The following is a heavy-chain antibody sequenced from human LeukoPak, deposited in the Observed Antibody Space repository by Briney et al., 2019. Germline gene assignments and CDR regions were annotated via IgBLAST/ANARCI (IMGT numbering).Heavy chain of an antibody. V-gene: IGHV3-48*01. CDR3: ARGEVAAGVDY. CDR1: GFTFSSYS. Sequence: PGGSLRLSCAASGFTFSSYSMNWVRQAPGKGLEWVSYISSISSTIYYADSVKGRFTISRDNAKNSLYLQMNSLRAEDTAVYYCARGEVAAGVDYWGQGTLVTVSS. D-gene: IGHD6-13*01. J-gene: IGHJ4*02. CDR2: ISSISSTI.